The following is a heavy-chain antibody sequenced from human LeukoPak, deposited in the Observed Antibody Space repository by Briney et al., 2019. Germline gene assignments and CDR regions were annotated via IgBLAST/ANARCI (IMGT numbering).Heavy chain of an antibody. CDR1: GFSFSSYG. D-gene: IGHD6-19*01. J-gene: IGHJ4*02. CDR3: AKDRRYSTGWYATDC. CDR2: KRSYGSDE. V-gene: IGHV3-30*02. Sequence: PGGSLRLSCAASGFSFSSYGMHWVRQAPGKGLEWVAFKRSYGSDEFYADSVRGRFTISRDNKNTLYLQMNRLRSEDTAIYYCAKDRRYSTGWYATDCWGQGTLATVSS.